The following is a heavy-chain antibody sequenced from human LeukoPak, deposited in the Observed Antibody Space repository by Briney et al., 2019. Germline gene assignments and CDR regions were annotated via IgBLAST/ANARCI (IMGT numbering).Heavy chain of an antibody. D-gene: IGHD6-19*01. Sequence: ASVKVSCKASGYTFTGYYMHWVRQAPGQGLEWMGWINPNSGGTNYAQKFQGRVTMTRDTSISTAYMELSSLRSEDTAVYYCARVCSSGWGYYYYYYMDVWGKGTTVTISS. CDR1: GYTFTGYY. CDR3: ARVCSSGWGYYYYYYMDV. CDR2: INPNSGGT. V-gene: IGHV1-2*02. J-gene: IGHJ6*03.